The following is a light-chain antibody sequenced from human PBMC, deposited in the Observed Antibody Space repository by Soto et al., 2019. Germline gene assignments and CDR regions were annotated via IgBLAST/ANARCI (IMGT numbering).Light chain of an antibody. CDR3: SSYTSSSTPYV. CDR1: SSDVGGYNS. CDR2: EVS. V-gene: IGLV2-14*01. Sequence: QSALTQPASVSGSPGQSISISCTGTSSDVGGYNSVSWYQQHPSKAPKLMIYEVSTRPSGVSNRFSGSKSGNTASLTISGLQAEDEADYYCSSYTSSSTPYVFGIGTQLTVL. J-gene: IGLJ1*01.